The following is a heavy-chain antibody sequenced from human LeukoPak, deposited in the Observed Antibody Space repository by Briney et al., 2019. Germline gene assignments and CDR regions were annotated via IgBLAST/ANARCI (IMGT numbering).Heavy chain of an antibody. D-gene: IGHD3-22*01. CDR2: IYYSGST. CDR1: GGSISSGGYY. J-gene: IGHJ3*02. Sequence: TSETLSLTCTVSGGSISSGGYYWSWIRQHPGKGLEWIGYIYYSGSTYYNPSLKSRVTISVDTSKNQFSLKLSSVTAADTAVYYCAREEMNYYDSSGALDIWGQGTMVTVSS. CDR3: AREEMNYYDSSGALDI. V-gene: IGHV4-31*03.